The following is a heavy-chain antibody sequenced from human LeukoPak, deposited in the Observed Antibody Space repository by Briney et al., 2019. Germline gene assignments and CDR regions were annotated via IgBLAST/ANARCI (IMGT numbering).Heavy chain of an antibody. Sequence: GGSLRLSCAASGFTLSSSWMSWVRQAPGKGLEWVANIKEDGSEKYLVDSVKGRFTISRDNAKNSLYLHMNSLTAEDTAMYYCARDWVAGVPFDAFDIWGQGTMVSVSS. CDR1: GFTLSSSW. J-gene: IGHJ3*02. CDR2: IKEDGSEK. D-gene: IGHD3-10*01. CDR3: ARDWVAGVPFDAFDI. V-gene: IGHV3-7*03.